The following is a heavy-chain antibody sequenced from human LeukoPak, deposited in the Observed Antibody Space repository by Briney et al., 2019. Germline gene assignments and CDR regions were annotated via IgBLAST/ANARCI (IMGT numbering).Heavy chain of an antibody. V-gene: IGHV3-7*01. CDR2: IGKDGSER. Sequence: PGGSLRLSCVTSGFAFQEYWMVCVRQAPGKGLEWVASIGKDGSERAYVDSVKGRFTISRDNARRSLYLPMSSLRVEDTAVYYCTRDIVWLQLEYWGQGALVTVSS. D-gene: IGHD5-24*01. CDR3: TRDIVWLQLEY. J-gene: IGHJ4*02. CDR1: GFAFQEYW.